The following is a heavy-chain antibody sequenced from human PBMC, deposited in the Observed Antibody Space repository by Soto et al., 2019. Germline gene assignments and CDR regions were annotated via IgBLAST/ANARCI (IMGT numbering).Heavy chain of an antibody. CDR2: MNPNSGNT. V-gene: IGHV1-8*01. D-gene: IGHD2-15*01. Sequence: QVQMVQSGAEVKKPGASVKVSCRASGYSFTSYDVNWVRQATGQGLEWMGWMNPNSGNTAFAQKFQGRVTMTRDTPISTAYMELSGLRSEDTAVYYCAIYPYTSYGSDGGCSYDAFDIWGQGTVVTVSS. CDR1: GYSFTSYD. J-gene: IGHJ3*02. CDR3: AIYPYTSYGSDGGCSYDAFDI.